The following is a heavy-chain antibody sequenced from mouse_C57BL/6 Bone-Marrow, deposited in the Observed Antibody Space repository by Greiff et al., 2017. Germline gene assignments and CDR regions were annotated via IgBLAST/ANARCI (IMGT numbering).Heavy chain of an antibody. Sequence: EVTLVESGEGLVKPGGSLKLSCAASGFTFSSYAMSWVRQTPEKRLEWVAYISSGGDYIYYADTVKGRFTISRDNARNTLYLQMSSLKSEDTAMYYGTRDDDYDPDWYFDVWGTGTTVTVSS. V-gene: IGHV5-9-1*02. CDR3: TRDDDYDPDWYFDV. D-gene: IGHD2-4*01. J-gene: IGHJ1*03. CDR2: ISSGGDYI. CDR1: GFTFSSYA.